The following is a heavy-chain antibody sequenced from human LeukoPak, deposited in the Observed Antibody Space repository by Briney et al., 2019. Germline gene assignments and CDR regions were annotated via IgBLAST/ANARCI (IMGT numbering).Heavy chain of an antibody. CDR3: ASDNWNNFGY. CDR1: GLTFSSYW. J-gene: IGHJ4*02. D-gene: IGHD1-20*01. V-gene: IGHV3-7*01. Sequence: GGSLRLSCVAAGLTFSSYWMSWVRQAPGKGLEWVANIKQDGSYKNYVDSVKGRFTISRDNAKNSLYLQMNSLRVEDTAVYYCASDNWNNFGYWGQGPLVPVSS. CDR2: IKQDGSYK.